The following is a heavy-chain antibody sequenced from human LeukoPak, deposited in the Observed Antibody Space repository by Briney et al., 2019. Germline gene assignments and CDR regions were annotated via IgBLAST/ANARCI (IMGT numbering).Heavy chain of an antibody. V-gene: IGHV3-21*01. CDR1: GFTFSSYS. D-gene: IGHD2-15*01. J-gene: IGHJ6*04. Sequence: GGSLRLSCAASGFTFSSYSMNWVRQAPGKGLEWVSSISSSSSYIYYADSVKGRFTISRDNAKNSLYLQMNSLRAEDTAVYYCARDTGCSGGSCYGAVFRLYYYYGMDVWAKGPRSPSPQ. CDR2: ISSSSSYI. CDR3: ARDTGCSGGSCYGAVFRLYYYYGMDV.